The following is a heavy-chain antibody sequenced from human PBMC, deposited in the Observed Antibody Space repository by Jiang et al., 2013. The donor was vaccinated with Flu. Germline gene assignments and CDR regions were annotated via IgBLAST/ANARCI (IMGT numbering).Heavy chain of an antibody. Sequence: VALLKPSETLSLTCAVYGGSLSNFYWVWVRQSPGKGLEWIGEVSRSATTHCNPSLKDRVTISIYTSTNQFSLKMNSVTAADTAVYYCVRGPEYSYSGDPYNYGMDLWGQGTTVVVSS. V-gene: IGHV4-34*01. CDR3: VRGPEYSYSGDPYNYGMDL. CDR2: VSRSATT. D-gene: IGHD2-21*01. CDR1: GGSLSNFY. J-gene: IGHJ6*02.